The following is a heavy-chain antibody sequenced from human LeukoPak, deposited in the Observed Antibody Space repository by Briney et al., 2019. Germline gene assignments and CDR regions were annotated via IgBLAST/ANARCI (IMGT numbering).Heavy chain of an antibody. V-gene: IGHV3-7*01. CDR2: IKYDGSDK. Sequence: AGGSLRLSCGASGFPFGGYWMYWVRHIPGKGLEWVANIKYDGSDKNYVDSVKGRFTISRDNAKNSLYLQMNNLRVEDTAIYYCARDGVSSSPDFDYWGQETLVTVS. CDR3: ARDGVSSSPDFDY. D-gene: IGHD6-6*01. CDR1: GFPFGGYW. J-gene: IGHJ4*02.